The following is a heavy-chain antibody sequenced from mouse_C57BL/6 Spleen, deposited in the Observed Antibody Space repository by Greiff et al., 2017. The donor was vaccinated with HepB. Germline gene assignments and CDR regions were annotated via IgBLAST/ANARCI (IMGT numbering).Heavy chain of an antibody. Sequence: DVKLQESGPGLVKPSQSLSLTCSVTGYSITSGYYWNWIRQFPGNKLEWMGYISYDGSNNYNPSLKNRIFITRDTSKNQFFLKLNSVTTEDTATYYCARAGGSSSWYFDVWGTGTTVTVSS. D-gene: IGHD1-1*01. CDR2: ISYDGSN. CDR1: GYSITSGYY. CDR3: ARAGGSSSWYFDV. V-gene: IGHV3-6*01. J-gene: IGHJ1*03.